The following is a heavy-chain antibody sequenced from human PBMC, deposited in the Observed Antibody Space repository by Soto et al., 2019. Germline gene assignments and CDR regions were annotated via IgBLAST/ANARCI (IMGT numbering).Heavy chain of an antibody. J-gene: IGHJ5*02. CDR2: IYYSGST. D-gene: IGHD3-22*01. Sequence: TLSLTCTVSGGSISSGGYYWSWIRQHPGKGLEWIGYIYYSGSTYYNPSLKSRVTISVDTSKNQFSLKLSSVTAADTAVYYCARDLYYYDSSGYYHTPRYNWFDPWGQGTLVTVSS. CDR3: ARDLYYYDSSGYYHTPRYNWFDP. CDR1: GGSISSGGYY. V-gene: IGHV4-31*02.